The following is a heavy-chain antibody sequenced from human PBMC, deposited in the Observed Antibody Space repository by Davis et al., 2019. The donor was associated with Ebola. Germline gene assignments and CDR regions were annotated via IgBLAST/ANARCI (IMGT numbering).Heavy chain of an antibody. CDR1: GGSIRRSSYW. CDR2: IYYTGRT. J-gene: IGHJ4*02. Sequence: PSETLSPTCPLPGGSIRRSSYWWGWIRQPPGKGREWIGTIYYTGRTYYNPSLKSRVTISVDTSKNQFSLKLTSVTAADTAVYYCARHKAYYDFWSGLDYWGQGTLVPVSS. V-gene: IGHV4-39*01. CDR3: ARHKAYYDFWSGLDY. D-gene: IGHD3-3*01.